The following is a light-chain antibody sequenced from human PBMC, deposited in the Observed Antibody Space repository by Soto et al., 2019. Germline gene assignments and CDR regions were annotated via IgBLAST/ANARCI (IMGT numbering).Light chain of an antibody. CDR1: EDISNY. CDR3: QNYSRAPWT. V-gene: IGKV1-27*01. CDR2: GAS. J-gene: IGKJ1*01. Sequence: DIQMTQSPSSLSASVGDRVIITCRACEDISNYLAWYQQKPGKVPKLLIYGASTLQSGVPSRFSGSGSGTDFTHTISSLQTEDVATYYCQNYSRAPWTFGQGTKVESK.